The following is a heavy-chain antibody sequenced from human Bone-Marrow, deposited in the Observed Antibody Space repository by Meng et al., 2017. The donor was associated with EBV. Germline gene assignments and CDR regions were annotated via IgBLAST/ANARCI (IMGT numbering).Heavy chain of an antibody. D-gene: IGHD1-26*01. Sequence: QGHSVQSGAEVKRPGASVKVCCKASGYTFTGYYMHWVRQAPGQGLEWMGRINPNSGGTNYAQKFQGRVTMTRDTSISTAYMELSRLRSDDTAVYYCARDLVVGATSFHYWGQGTLVTVSS. CDR1: GYTFTGYY. CDR3: ARDLVVGATSFHY. V-gene: IGHV1-2*06. CDR2: INPNSGGT. J-gene: IGHJ4*02.